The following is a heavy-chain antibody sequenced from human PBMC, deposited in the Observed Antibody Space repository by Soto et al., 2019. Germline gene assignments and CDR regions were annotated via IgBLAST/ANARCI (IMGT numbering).Heavy chain of an antibody. CDR3: ARGARPVSVSEDNYTPSYF. J-gene: IGHJ1*01. CDR2: ISADNGNT. V-gene: IGHV1-18*01. CDR1: GYTFSNYG. Sequence: ASVKVSCKASGYTFSNYGISWVRQAPGQGLEWMGWISADNGNTKYAQKFQGRVTMTIETSTSTAYMELRTLRSADTAVHYCARGARPVSVSEDNYTPSYFWGQGTLVTDS. D-gene: IGHD4-4*01.